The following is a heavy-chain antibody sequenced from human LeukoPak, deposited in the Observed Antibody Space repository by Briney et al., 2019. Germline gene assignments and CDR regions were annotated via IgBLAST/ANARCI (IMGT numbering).Heavy chain of an antibody. CDR3: ARWDPTGYISSRRRFDP. CDR1: GGSISSFY. V-gene: IGHV4-59*04. Sequence: PSETLSLTCTVSGGSISSFYWSWIRQPPGKGLEWIGNIYYGGSTYYNPSLKSRVTISVDTSKNQFSLKLSSVTAADTAVYYCARWDPTGYISSRRRFDPWGQGTLVTVSS. D-gene: IGHD5-18*01. CDR2: IYYGGST. J-gene: IGHJ5*02.